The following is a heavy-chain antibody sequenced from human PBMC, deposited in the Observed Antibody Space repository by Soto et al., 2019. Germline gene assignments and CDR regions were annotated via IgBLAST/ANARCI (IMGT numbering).Heavy chain of an antibody. J-gene: IGHJ4*02. Sequence: VQLLESGGGLVQPGGSLRLSCAASGFTFSSYAMSWVRQAPGKGLEWVSAISGSGGSTYYADSVKGRFTISRDNSKNTLYLQMNSLRAEDTAVYYCAKSREQWLDTDVHFDYWGQGTLVTVSS. CDR2: ISGSGGST. D-gene: IGHD6-19*01. CDR3: AKSREQWLDTDVHFDY. CDR1: GFTFSSYA. V-gene: IGHV3-23*01.